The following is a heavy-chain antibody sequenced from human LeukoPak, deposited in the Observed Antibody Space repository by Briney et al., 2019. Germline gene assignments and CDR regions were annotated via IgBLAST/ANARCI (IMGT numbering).Heavy chain of an antibody. D-gene: IGHD3-22*01. J-gene: IGHJ4*02. Sequence: GGSLRLSCAASGFTFSSYAMSWVRQAPGKGLEWVSGISGSGDNTYYADSVKGRFTISRDNSKNTLYVQVNSLGTEDTAAYYCAKGCYYDSSGSFYFDYWGQGTLVTVSS. CDR2: ISGSGDNT. V-gene: IGHV3-23*01. CDR1: GFTFSSYA. CDR3: AKGCYYDSSGSFYFDY.